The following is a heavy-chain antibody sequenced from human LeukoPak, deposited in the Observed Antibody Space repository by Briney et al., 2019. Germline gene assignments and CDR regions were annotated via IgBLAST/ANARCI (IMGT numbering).Heavy chain of an antibody. CDR1: GYTFTGYY. D-gene: IGHD5-18*01. Sequence: ASVTVSCKASGYTFTGYYMHWVRQAPGQGLEWMGWINPNSGGTNYAQQFQGRVTMTRDTSISTAYMELSRLRSDDTAVYYCARTVYSYGPLDYWGQGTLVTVSS. J-gene: IGHJ4*02. V-gene: IGHV1-2*02. CDR2: INPNSGGT. CDR3: ARTVYSYGPLDY.